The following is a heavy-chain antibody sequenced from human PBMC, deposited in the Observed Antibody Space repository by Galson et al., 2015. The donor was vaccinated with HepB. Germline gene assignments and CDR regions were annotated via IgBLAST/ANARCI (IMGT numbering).Heavy chain of an antibody. CDR2: IIPIFGTA. CDR3: ASSGSRPGGYFDY. V-gene: IGHV1-69*13. J-gene: IGHJ4*02. CDR1: GGTFSSYA. D-gene: IGHD3-10*01. Sequence: SVKVSCKASGGTFSSYAISWVRQAPGQGLEWMGGIIPIFGTANYAQKFQGRVTITADESTSTAYMELSSLRSEDTAVYYCASSGSRPGGYFDYWGQGTLVTVSA.